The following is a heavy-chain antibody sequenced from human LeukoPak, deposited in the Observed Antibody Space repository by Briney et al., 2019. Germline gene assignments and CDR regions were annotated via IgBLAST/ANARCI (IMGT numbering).Heavy chain of an antibody. D-gene: IGHD5-18*01. Sequence: SVKVSCKTSGGTFSSSASTWVRQASGQGLEWMGRIIPVLNITTYAQKFQGRVTITADTSSSTVYMELSSLRSEETAVYYCAKDQGLTAPPPYGLDVWGQGTTVIVSS. J-gene: IGHJ6*02. CDR2: IIPVLNIT. CDR3: AKDQGLTAPPPYGLDV. V-gene: IGHV1-69*04. CDR1: GGTFSSSA.